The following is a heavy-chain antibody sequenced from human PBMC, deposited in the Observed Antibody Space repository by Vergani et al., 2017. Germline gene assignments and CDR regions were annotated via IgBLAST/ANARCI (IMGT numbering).Heavy chain of an antibody. CDR2: IIPILGIA. V-gene: IGHV1-69*04. CDR3: AGVGANWAGRDY. D-gene: IGHD7-27*01. Sequence: QVQLVQSGAEVKKPGSSVKVSCKASGGTFSSYAISWVRQAPGQGLEWMGRIIPILGIANYAQKFQGRVTITADKSTSTAYMELSSLRSEDTAVYYCAGVGANWAGRDYWGQGTLVTVSS. J-gene: IGHJ4*02. CDR1: GGTFSSYA.